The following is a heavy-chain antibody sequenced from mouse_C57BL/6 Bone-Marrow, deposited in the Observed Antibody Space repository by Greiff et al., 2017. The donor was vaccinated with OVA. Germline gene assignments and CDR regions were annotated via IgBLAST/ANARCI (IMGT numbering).Heavy chain of an antibody. V-gene: IGHV1-53*01. J-gene: IGHJ1*03. CDR2: INPSNGGT. Sequence: VQLQPPGPALVKPGASVKLSCKASGYTFTSYWMHWVKQRPGQGLEWIGNINPSNGGTNYNEKFKSKATLTVDKSSSTAYMQLSSLTSEDSAVYYCAREGYDGDDGWYVEVWGTGTTVTVSS. CDR1: GYTFTSYW. D-gene: IGHD2-2*01. CDR3: AREGYDGDDGWYVEV.